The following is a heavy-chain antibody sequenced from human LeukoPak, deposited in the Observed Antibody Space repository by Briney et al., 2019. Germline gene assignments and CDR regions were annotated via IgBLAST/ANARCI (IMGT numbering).Heavy chain of an antibody. CDR2: IYGSGIT. V-gene: IGHV4-4*07. CDR3: ARLKFYDSTGYSPGYYMDV. J-gene: IGHJ6*03. D-gene: IGHD3-22*01. Sequence: SETLSLTCTVSSGSIISNYWSWLRQSAGTGLEWIGRIYGSGITDYNPSLKSRVTMSLDTSRKQFSLRLTSVTAADTAVYYCARLKFYDSTGYSPGYYMDVWGKGTTVSVFS. CDR1: SGSIISNY.